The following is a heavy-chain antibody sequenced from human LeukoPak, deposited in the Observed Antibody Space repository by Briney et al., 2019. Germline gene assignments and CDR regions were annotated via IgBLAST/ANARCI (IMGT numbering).Heavy chain of an antibody. Sequence: PSQTLSLTCAVYGGSFSGYYWCWIRQPPGKGLEWMGVINHSGSTNYNPSLKSQVTISVDMSKNQISLKLSSVTVADTAVHYCARALRDLQLERRGTRGPYYYYYMDVWGKGTTVTVSS. D-gene: IGHD1-1*01. J-gene: IGHJ6*03. CDR3: ARALRDLQLERRGTRGPYYYYYMDV. V-gene: IGHV4-34*01. CDR2: INHSGST. CDR1: GGSFSGYY.